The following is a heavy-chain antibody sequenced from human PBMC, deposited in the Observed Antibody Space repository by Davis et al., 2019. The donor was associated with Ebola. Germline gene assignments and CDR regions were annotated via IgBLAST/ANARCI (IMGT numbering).Heavy chain of an antibody. CDR3: ARSCSSTNCYPDY. V-gene: IGHV3-72*01. CDR1: GFTVSSNY. Sequence: PGGSLRLSCAASGFTVSSNYMSWVRQAPGKGLQWVGRTRNRANSYTTEYAASVKGRFTISRDDSKNSLYLQMNSLRTEDTALYYCARSCSSTNCYPDYWGQGTLVTVSS. J-gene: IGHJ4*02. CDR2: TRNRANSYTT. D-gene: IGHD2-2*01.